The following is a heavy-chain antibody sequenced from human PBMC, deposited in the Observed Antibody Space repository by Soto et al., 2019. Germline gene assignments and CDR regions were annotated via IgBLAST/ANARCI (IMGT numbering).Heavy chain of an antibody. J-gene: IGHJ4*02. CDR1: GFTFSSYG. CDR3: AKDKVPVVVTAPFDY. D-gene: IGHD2-21*02. V-gene: IGHV3-30*18. Sequence: QVQLVESGGGVVQPGRSLRLSCAASGFTFSSYGMHWVRQAPGKGLEWVAVISYDGSNKYYADSVKGRFTVSRDKSKNTLYMKVNSLKAEDTDVYYCAKDKVPVVVTAPFDYWGQGTMVTVSS. CDR2: ISYDGSNK.